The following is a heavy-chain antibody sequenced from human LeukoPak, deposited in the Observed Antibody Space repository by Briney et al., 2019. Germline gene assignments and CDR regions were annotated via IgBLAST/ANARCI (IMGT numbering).Heavy chain of an antibody. CDR1: GFTFSDYY. Sequence: GGSLRLSCAASGFTFSDYYMSWIRQAPGKGLEWVSYISSSSSYTNYADSVKGRFTISRDNAKNSLYLRMNSLRAEDTAVYYCASYVEMATIHDAFDIWGQGTMVTVSS. J-gene: IGHJ3*02. V-gene: IGHV3-11*03. CDR2: ISSSSSYT. CDR3: ASYVEMATIHDAFDI. D-gene: IGHD5-24*01.